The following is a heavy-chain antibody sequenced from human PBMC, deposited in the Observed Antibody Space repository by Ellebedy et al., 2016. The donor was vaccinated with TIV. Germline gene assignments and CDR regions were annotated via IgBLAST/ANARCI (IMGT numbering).Heavy chain of an antibody. J-gene: IGHJ4*02. Sequence: GGSLRLXCAASGFTFSSYGMHWVRQAPGKGLEWVAVISYDGSNKYYADSVKGRFTISRDNSKNTLYLQMNSLRAEDTAVYYCARDHTYYYDSSGYSDYFDYWGQGTLVTVSS. V-gene: IGHV3-30*03. CDR2: ISYDGSNK. CDR3: ARDHTYYYDSSGYSDYFDY. D-gene: IGHD3-22*01. CDR1: GFTFSSYG.